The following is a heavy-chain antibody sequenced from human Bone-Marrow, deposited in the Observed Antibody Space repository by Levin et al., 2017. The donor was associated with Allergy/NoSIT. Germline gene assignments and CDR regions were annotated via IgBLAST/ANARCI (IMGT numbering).Heavy chain of an antibody. CDR2: IYHSGST. V-gene: IGHV4-61*01. J-gene: IGHJ4*02. D-gene: IGHD3-10*01. CDR1: GGSVSSGSYY. Sequence: SETLSLTCTVSGGSVSSGSYYWSWIRQPPGKGLEWIAYIYHSGSTKYNPSLKSRVTISLDTSRNQFSLRLTSLTAADTAVYYCARGSYVGGLSFDCWGKGTLVTVSS. CDR3: ARGSYVGGLSFDC.